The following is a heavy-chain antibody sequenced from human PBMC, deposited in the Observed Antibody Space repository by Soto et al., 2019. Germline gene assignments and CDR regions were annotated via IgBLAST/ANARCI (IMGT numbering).Heavy chain of an antibody. CDR1: GGTFGSDA. V-gene: IGHV1-69*06. CDR2: IIPIFGTT. Sequence: RASVKVSCKASGGTFGSDAITWVRQAPGQGLEWVGRIIPIFGTTNYAQNLQGRVTISADKSTLTSYMEPHSLTSDDTALYYCARDRTDSGYYTNWLDPWGQGTQVTVSS. CDR3: ARDRTDSGYYTNWLDP. D-gene: IGHD3-22*01. J-gene: IGHJ5*02.